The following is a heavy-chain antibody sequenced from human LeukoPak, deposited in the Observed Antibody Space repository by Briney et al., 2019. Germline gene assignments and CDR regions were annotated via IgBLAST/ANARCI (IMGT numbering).Heavy chain of an antibody. D-gene: IGHD5-12*01. V-gene: IGHV4-39*01. J-gene: IGHJ4*02. CDR2: IYYSGST. CDR3: ARWVATPRGYFDY. CDR1: GGSISSSDYY. Sequence: SETLSLTCTVSGGSISSSDYYWGWIRQAPRKGLEWIGNIYYSGSTYYNPSLKSRVTISVDTSNNQFSLKLSSVTAADTAVYYCARWVATPRGYFDYWGQGTLVTVSS.